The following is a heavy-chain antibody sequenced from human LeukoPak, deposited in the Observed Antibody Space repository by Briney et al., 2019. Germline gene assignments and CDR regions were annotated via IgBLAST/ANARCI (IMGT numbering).Heavy chain of an antibody. V-gene: IGHV3-23*01. D-gene: IGHD7-27*01. CDR2: ISGSGETT. CDR3: AKGFTGTDLDY. J-gene: IGHJ4*02. Sequence: GGSRRLSCVASGFTLGNYVMTWVRQAPGKGLEWVSTISGSGETTYYGDFVKGRFTISRDNAKNSLYLQMNSLRAADTALYYCAKGFTGTDLDYWGQGTLVTVSS. CDR1: GFTLGNYV.